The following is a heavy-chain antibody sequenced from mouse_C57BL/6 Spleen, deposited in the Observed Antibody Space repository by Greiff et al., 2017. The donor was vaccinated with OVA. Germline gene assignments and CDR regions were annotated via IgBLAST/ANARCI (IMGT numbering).Heavy chain of an antibody. CDR2: IRSKSNNYAT. CDR1: GFSFNTYA. CDR3: VRHSPWAMDY. J-gene: IGHJ4*01. Sequence: GGGLVQPNGSLTLSCAASGFSFNTYAMNWVRQAPGKGLEWVARIRSKSNNYATYYADSVKDRFTISRDESESMLYLQMNNLKTEDTAMSYSVRHSPWAMDYWGQGTTVTVSS. V-gene: IGHV10-1*01.